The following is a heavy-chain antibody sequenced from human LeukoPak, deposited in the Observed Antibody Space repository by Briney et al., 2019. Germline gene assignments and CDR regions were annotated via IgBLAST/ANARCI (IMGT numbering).Heavy chain of an antibody. Sequence: SETLSLTCAVYGGSFSGYYWSWTGHPPVKGLEWIGEINHSGSTNYNPSLKSRVTISVDTSKNQFSLKLSSVTAADTAVYYCASEGKQQLAHYLDYCGQGTLVTVSS. V-gene: IGHV4-34*01. CDR3: ASEGKQQLAHYLDY. D-gene: IGHD6-13*01. CDR1: GGSFSGYY. CDR2: INHSGST. J-gene: IGHJ4*02.